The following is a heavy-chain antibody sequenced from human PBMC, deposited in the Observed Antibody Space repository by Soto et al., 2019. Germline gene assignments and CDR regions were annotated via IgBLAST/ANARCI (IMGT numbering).Heavy chain of an antibody. CDR1: GNSFTDYW. V-gene: IGHV5-10-1*01. CDR2: IDPSDSYT. J-gene: IGHJ4*02. CDR3: ASHRGFSGYDDY. D-gene: IGHD5-12*01. Sequence: GESLKISCQGSGNSFTDYWITWARQMPGKGLEWMGRIDPSDSYTNYNPSFQGHVTISADKSIGIAYLQWGSLKASDTAIYYCASHRGFSGYDDYWGQGTLVTVSS.